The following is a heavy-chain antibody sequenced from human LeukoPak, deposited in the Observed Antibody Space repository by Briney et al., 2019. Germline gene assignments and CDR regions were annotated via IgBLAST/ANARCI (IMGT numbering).Heavy chain of an antibody. Sequence: GGSLRLSCAASGFTFSSYGMHWVRQAPGKGLEWVAFIRYDGSNKYYADSVKGRFTISRDNAKNSVYLQMNSLRVEDTAVYYCAKETRGYYDSWGQGTLVTVSS. CDR3: AKETRGYYDS. J-gene: IGHJ4*02. V-gene: IGHV3-30*02. CDR1: GFTFSSYG. CDR2: IRYDGSNK.